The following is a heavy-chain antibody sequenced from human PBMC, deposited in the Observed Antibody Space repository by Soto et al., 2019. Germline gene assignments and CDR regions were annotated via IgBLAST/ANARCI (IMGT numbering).Heavy chain of an antibody. CDR3: ARVVYFDRSAYGL. CDR1: GFSFSGYN. J-gene: IGHJ3*01. CDR2: ISGDSNYI. V-gene: IGHV3-21*06. D-gene: IGHD3-22*01. Sequence: GGSLRLSCAASGFSFSGYNMNWVRQAPGKGLEWVSSISGDSNYIYYADSVQGRFTISRDNAKNSVYLQMNSLRAEDTAVYYCARVVYFDRSAYGLWGQGTMVTVS.